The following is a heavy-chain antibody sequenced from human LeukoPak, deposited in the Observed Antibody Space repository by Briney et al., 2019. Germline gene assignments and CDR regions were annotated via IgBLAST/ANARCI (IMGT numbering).Heavy chain of an antibody. D-gene: IGHD3-10*01. CDR3: ARDGKRALMISPRGARPYYFDY. V-gene: IGHV4-39*07. Sequence: GSLRLSCAASEFTFSSYEMNWVRQAPGKGLEWIGSIYYSVTTYYNPSLKSRVTISVDASKNQFSLNLSSVTAADTAVYYCARDGKRALMISPRGARPYYFDYWGQGTLVSVSS. J-gene: IGHJ4*02. CDR2: IYYSVTT. CDR1: EFTFSSYE.